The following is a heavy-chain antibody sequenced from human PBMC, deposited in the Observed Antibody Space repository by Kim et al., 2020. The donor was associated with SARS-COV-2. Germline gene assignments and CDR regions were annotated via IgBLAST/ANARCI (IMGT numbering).Heavy chain of an antibody. Sequence: SGPTLVNPTQTLTLTFTFSGFSLSTSKICVSWIRQPPGKALEWLARIDWDDVKYYSTSLKTRLTISKDTSKNQVVLTMTKMDPVDTATYYCARTRHDCYRGYGMDVWGQGTTVTVSS. CDR3: ARTRHDCYRGYGMDV. D-gene: IGHD2-21*01. CDR2: IDWDDVK. J-gene: IGHJ6*02. CDR1: GFSLSTSKIC. V-gene: IGHV2-70*11.